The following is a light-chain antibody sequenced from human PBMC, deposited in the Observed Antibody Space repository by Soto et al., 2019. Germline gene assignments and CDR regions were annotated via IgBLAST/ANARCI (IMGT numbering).Light chain of an antibody. CDR2: GAS. J-gene: IGKJ1*01. V-gene: IGKV3-20*01. Sequence: EIVLTQSPGSLSLSPGERATLSCRASQSVSSTFFAWYQQRPGQAPRLLMYGASSRATGIPETFSGSGSGTDFTLTISRLETEDFAVYYCQQFDSSVTFGQGTKVDIK. CDR3: QQFDSSVT. CDR1: QSVSSTF.